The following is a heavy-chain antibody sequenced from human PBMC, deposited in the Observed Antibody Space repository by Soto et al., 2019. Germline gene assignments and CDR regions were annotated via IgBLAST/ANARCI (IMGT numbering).Heavy chain of an antibody. V-gene: IGHV3-23*01. Sequence: PGGSLRLSCAASEFTFSNYAMSWVRQAPGKGLEWVSSISDNGGTTYYADSVKGRFTISRDKSISTAYLQWSSLKASDTAMYYCARHHDIGIAVAGPRLDYWGQGTLVTVSS. J-gene: IGHJ4*02. CDR1: EFTFSNYA. CDR2: ISDNGGTT. CDR3: ARHHDIGIAVAGPRLDY. D-gene: IGHD6-19*01.